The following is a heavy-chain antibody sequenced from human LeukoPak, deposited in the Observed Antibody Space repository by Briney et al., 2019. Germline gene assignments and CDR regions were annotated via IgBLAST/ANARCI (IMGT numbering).Heavy chain of an antibody. D-gene: IGHD1-26*01. CDR1: GLIVSSNY. CDR3: TRGGAGYPFDY. J-gene: IGHJ4*02. CDR2: IYSDGYT. Sequence: GGSLRLSCAVSGLIVSSNYMSWVRQAPGKGLEWVSTIYSDGYTYYAGSVKGRFTISRDNSKKTLYLQMNSLRAEDTAVYYCTRGGAGYPFDYWGQGTLDTVSS. V-gene: IGHV3-53*01.